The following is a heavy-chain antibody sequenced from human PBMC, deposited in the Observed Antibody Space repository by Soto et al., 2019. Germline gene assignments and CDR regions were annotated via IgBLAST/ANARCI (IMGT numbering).Heavy chain of an antibody. CDR2: IIPIVGIV. J-gene: IGHJ5*02. Sequence: QVQLVQSGAEVKKPGSSVKVSCKASGGTFGSYTINWVRQAPGQGLEWMGRIIPIVGIVNYAQKLQGRVTITAAKSTSTAYMELSSLRSEDTAMYYCARDLGQSGRVLPARNWFDPWGQGTLVTVSS. V-gene: IGHV1-69*08. CDR1: GGTFGSYT. D-gene: IGHD2-2*01. CDR3: ARDLGQSGRVLPARNWFDP.